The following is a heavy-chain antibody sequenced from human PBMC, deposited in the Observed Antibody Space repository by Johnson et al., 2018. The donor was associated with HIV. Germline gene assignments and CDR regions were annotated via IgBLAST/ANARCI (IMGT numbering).Heavy chain of an antibody. V-gene: IGHV3-30*14. CDR3: ARGITGNRGDAFDI. Sequence: VQLVESGGGLGRPGGSLRLSCAASGFRFSDFWMSWVRQAPGKGLEWVAVISYDGSNKYYADSVNGRFTIYRDNSKNTLYLQMGSLRAEDMAVYYCARGITGNRGDAFDIWGQGTMVTVSS. CDR2: ISYDGSNK. D-gene: IGHD1-20*01. CDR1: GFRFSDFW. J-gene: IGHJ3*02.